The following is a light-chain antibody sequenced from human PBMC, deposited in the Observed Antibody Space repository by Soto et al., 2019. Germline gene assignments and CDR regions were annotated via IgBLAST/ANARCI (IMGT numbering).Light chain of an antibody. CDR3: TSYTSRNTYV. Sequence: QSALTQPASVSGSTGQAITISCSGSSSDVGAHNFVSWYQHHPGKAPKLIIYEVSNRPSGVSNRFSGSKSGNTASLTISGLQAEDEADYYCTSYTSRNTYVFGSGTKLTVL. J-gene: IGLJ1*01. CDR1: SSDVGAHNF. CDR2: EVS. V-gene: IGLV2-14*01.